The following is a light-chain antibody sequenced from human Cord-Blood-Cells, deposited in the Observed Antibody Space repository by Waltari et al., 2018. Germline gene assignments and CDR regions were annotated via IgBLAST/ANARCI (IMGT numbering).Light chain of an antibody. J-gene: IGLJ1*01. V-gene: IGLV2-23*01. CDR1: SSDVGSYNL. Sequence: QSALTQPASVSGSPGQAITISCTGTSSDVGSYNLVSWYQQHPGKAPKLVIYEGSKRPSGVSNRFSGSKSGNTASLTISGLQAEDEADYYCCSYAGSYVFGTGTKVTVL. CDR2: EGS. CDR3: CSYAGSYV.